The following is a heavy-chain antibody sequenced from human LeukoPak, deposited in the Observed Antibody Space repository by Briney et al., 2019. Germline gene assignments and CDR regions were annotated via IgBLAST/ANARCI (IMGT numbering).Heavy chain of an antibody. CDR3: ARENYYRIGRFDRAYLDD. Sequence: ASVKVSCKASASTFSTYAIHWVRQAPGQGLEWMGWISTGNGNTRYSKAFQDRVTITRDTSASTVYMELRGLRSEDMAVYHCARENYYRIGRFDRAYLDDWGQGTLVTVSS. V-gene: IGHV1-3*03. D-gene: IGHD3-10*01. CDR1: ASTFSTYA. J-gene: IGHJ4*02. CDR2: ISTGNGNT.